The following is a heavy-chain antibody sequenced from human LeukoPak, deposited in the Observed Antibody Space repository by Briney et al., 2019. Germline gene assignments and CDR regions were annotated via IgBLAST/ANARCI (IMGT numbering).Heavy chain of an antibody. J-gene: IGHJ6*02. D-gene: IGHD3-10*01. Sequence: GGSLRLSCAASGFTFSDYYMSWIRQAPGKGLEWVSYISSSGSTIYYADSVKGRFTISRDNAKNSLYLQMNSLRAEDTAVYYCARRSLLRFGELLSPPYYGMDVWGQGTTVTVSS. CDR2: ISSSGSTI. CDR1: GFTFSDYY. V-gene: IGHV3-11*01. CDR3: ARRSLLRFGELLSPPYYGMDV.